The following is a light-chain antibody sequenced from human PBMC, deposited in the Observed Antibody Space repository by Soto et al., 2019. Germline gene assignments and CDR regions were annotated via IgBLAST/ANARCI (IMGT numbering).Light chain of an antibody. CDR1: QSVSSDY. Sequence: EILLTQSPDTLSLSPGERATLSCRASQSVSSDYLVWYQQKPGQAPRLLIYGASRRATGIPDRFSGSGSGTDFTLTISRLEPEDFAVYYCQQFSSYPLTFGGGTKVDIK. CDR3: QQFSSYPLT. V-gene: IGKV3-20*01. J-gene: IGKJ4*01. CDR2: GAS.